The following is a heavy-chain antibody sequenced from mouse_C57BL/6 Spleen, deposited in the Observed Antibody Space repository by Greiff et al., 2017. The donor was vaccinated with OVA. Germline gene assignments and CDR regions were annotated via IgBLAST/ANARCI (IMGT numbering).Heavy chain of an antibody. D-gene: IGHD2-4*01. CDR2: IDPETGGT. CDR3: TRDDYDVHFFAY. CDR1: GYTFTDYE. Sequence: VQLQQSGAELVRPGASVTLTCTASGYTFTDYEMHWVKQTPVHGLEWIGAIDPETGGTAYNQKFKGKAILTADKSSSTAYMELRSLTSEDSAVYYCTRDDYDVHFFAYWGQGTLVTVSA. J-gene: IGHJ3*01. V-gene: IGHV1-15*01.